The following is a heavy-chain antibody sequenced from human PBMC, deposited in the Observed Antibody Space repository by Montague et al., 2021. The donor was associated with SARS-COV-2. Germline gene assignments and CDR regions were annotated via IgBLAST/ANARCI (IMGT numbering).Heavy chain of an antibody. CDR1: GDSMTSGSHF. D-gene: IGHD3-22*01. CDR3: ARDRPESWRISPGLAGLFATVVHSASGMDV. J-gene: IGHJ6*02. CDR2: IQTSGTS. Sequence: TLSLTCTVSGDSMTSGSHFWTWIRQPAGKGLEWIGHIQTSGTSNYNPSLRDRIALPIDTSRNQFSLELRSVTAADSAVYFCARDRPESWRISPGLAGLFATVVHSASGMDVWGRGTTVIVS. V-gene: IGHV4-61*09.